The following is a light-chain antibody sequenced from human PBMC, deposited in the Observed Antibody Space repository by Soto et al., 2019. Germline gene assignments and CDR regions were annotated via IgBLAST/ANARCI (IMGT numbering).Light chain of an antibody. Sequence: QSALTQPASVSGSPGRSVTISCTGSSSDVGDFNYVSWYQHLPGRAPKLIIYDVTNRPSGISYRFSASKSGRTASLTISGLKAEDEADYYCSSYSSSSTHVVFGGGTKVTVL. CDR2: DVT. CDR3: SSYSSSSTHVV. J-gene: IGLJ2*01. V-gene: IGLV2-14*03. CDR1: SSDVGDFNY.